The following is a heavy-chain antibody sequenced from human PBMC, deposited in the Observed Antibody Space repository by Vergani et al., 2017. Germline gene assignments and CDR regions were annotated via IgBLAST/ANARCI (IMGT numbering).Heavy chain of an antibody. CDR2: SSPKTGDT. Sequence: QVQLMQSGPVMKKPGGSMKVSCQASESTFSDYNIHWVRQAPGQGLQWMGWSSPKTGDTDYLQRFQDRVTMTRAASTKTVYLKMTRLTSDDTAIYYCAHSWNFGRRDWFDSWGPGTLVTVSS. J-gene: IGHJ5*01. CDR1: ESTFSDYN. V-gene: IGHV1-2*02. CDR3: AHSWNFGRRDWFDS. D-gene: IGHD1-26*01.